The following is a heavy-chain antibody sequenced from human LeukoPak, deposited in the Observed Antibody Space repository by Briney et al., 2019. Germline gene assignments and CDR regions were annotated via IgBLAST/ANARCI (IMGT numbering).Heavy chain of an antibody. D-gene: IGHD3-22*01. J-gene: IGHJ4*02. CDR3: ARSDYYDSSGYLDY. V-gene: IGHV4-4*07. Sequence: SETLSLTCTVSGGSISSYYWSWIRQPAGKGLEWIGRIYTSGSTNYNPSLKSRVTMSVDTSKNQFSLKLSSVTAADTAVYYCARSDYYDSSGYLDYWGQGTLVTVSS. CDR2: IYTSGST. CDR1: GGSISSYY.